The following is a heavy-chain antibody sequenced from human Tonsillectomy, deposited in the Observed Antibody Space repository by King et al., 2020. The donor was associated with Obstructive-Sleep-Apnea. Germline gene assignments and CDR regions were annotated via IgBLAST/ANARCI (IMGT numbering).Heavy chain of an antibody. CDR2: VSYDGSGK. V-gene: IGHV3-30*04. D-gene: IGHD4-17*01. J-gene: IGHJ4*02. Sequence: VQLVESGGGVVQPGRSLRLSCAASGFTFSDYAMHWVRQTPGTGLDWVAVVSYDGSGKSYPDSVKGRFSISRDNSKNTLYLQMNSLRPEDTAVYYCARDSSDYGEGSPFDFWGQGTLVTVSS. CDR3: ARDSSDYGEGSPFDF. CDR1: GFTFSDYA.